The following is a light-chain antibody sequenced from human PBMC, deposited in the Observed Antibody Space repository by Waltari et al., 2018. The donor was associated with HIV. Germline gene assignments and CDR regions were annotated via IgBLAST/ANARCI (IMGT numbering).Light chain of an antibody. V-gene: IGLV2-8*01. J-gene: IGLJ2*01. CDR3: SSFAGSNTVV. CDR2: EVN. CDR1: RDDIGGYNY. Sequence: QSALTQHPSASGSLGQSVTTSCSGTRDDIGGYNYVFWYQQYPAKAPKLLIYEVNQRPSGVPDRFSGSKSLNTASLTVSGLQAEDEAHYFCSSFAGSNTVVFGGGTKLTVL.